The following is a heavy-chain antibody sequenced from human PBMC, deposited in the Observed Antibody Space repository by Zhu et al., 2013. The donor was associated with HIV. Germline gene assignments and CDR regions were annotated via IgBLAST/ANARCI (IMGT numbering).Heavy chain of an antibody. D-gene: IGHD6-6*01. Sequence: QVQLVQSGAEVKKPGASVKVSCKASGYTFTSYDINWVRQATGQGLEWMGWMNPNSGNTGYAQKFQGRVTMTRNTSISTAYMELSSLRSEDTAVYYCARLGGQLEGNYYYGMDVWGQGTTVTVSS. J-gene: IGHJ6*02. CDR1: GYTFTSYD. CDR2: MNPNSGNT. CDR3: ARLGGQLEGNYYYGMDV. V-gene: IGHV1-8*01.